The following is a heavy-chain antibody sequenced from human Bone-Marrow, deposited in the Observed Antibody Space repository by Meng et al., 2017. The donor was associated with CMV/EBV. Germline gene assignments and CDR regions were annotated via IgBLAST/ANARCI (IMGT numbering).Heavy chain of an antibody. J-gene: IGHJ5*02. CDR2: INGPATAV. CDR3: ARDPRNKGRDP. Sequence: GESLKISCAASGFNFGGFYMVWVRQAPGKGLEWISHINGPATAVYYANSVKGRFTISRDNAQNSLYLQMDSLRVEDSAVYYCARDPRNKGRDPWGQGNLVNVDS. CDR1: GFNFGGFY. V-gene: IGHV3-11*01.